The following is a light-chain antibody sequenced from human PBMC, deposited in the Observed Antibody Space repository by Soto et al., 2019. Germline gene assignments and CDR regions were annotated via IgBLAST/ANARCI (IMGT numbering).Light chain of an antibody. J-gene: IGKJ1*01. CDR1: QSISSW. CDR3: QQYDSSLT. V-gene: IGKV1-5*03. Sequence: DIQMTRSPSTLSASVGDRVTITCRASQSISSWLAWYQQKPGKAPKLLIYKASSLESGVPSRFSGSGSGTEFTLTISSLQPDDFATYYCQQYDSSLTFGHGTQVDIK. CDR2: KAS.